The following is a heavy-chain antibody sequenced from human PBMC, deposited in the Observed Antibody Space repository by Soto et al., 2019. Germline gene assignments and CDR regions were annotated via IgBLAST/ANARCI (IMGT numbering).Heavy chain of an antibody. J-gene: IGHJ4*02. D-gene: IGHD6-13*01. CDR1: GGSISSYY. CDR2: IYTSGST. V-gene: IGHV4-4*07. Sequence: SETLSLTCTVSGGSISSYYWSWIRQPAGKGLEWIGRIYTSGSTNYNPSLKSRVTISEDTSKSQFSLKVNSMTAADTAVYYCARYRREAVAGYTLDNWGQGILVTVSS. CDR3: ARYRREAVAGYTLDN.